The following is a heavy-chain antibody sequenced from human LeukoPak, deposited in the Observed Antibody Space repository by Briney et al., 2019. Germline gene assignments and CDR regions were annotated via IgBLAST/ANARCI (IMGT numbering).Heavy chain of an antibody. J-gene: IGHJ3*02. Sequence: GGSLRLSCAASGFTFSSYAMSWVRQAPGKGLEWVSAISGSGGSTYYADSVKGRFTISRDNSKNTLYLQMNSLRAEDTAVYYCARRPALQPDAFDIWGQGTMVTVSS. V-gene: IGHV3-23*01. CDR1: GFTFSSYA. D-gene: IGHD4-11*01. CDR2: ISGSGGST. CDR3: ARRPALQPDAFDI.